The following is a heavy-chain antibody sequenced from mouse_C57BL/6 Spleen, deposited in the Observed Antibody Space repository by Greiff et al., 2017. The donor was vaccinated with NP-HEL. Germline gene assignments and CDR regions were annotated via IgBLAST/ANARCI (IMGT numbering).Heavy chain of an antibody. CDR2: IYPRSGNT. Sequence: VQLQQSGAELARPGASVKLSCKASGYTFTSYGISWVKQRPGQGLEWIGEIYPRSGNTYYNEKFKGKATLTADKSSSTAYMELRSLTSEDSAVYFCARGNYYGSSLYAMDYWGQGTSVTVSS. CDR3: ARGNYYGSSLYAMDY. D-gene: IGHD1-1*01. V-gene: IGHV1-81*01. CDR1: GYTFTSYG. J-gene: IGHJ4*01.